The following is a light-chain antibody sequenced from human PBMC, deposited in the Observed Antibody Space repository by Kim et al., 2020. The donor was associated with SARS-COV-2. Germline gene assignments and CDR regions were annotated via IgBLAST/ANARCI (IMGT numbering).Light chain of an antibody. V-gene: IGKV1-5*03. J-gene: IGKJ4*01. CDR2: KAS. Sequence: SASDGDRVTITCRASQNINSWLAWYQQKPGKAPKVLIYKASTLQSGVPSRFSGSGSGTEFTLTISSLQPDDFATYYCQQYHYYSSFGGGTKVDIK. CDR1: QNINSW. CDR3: QQYHYYSS.